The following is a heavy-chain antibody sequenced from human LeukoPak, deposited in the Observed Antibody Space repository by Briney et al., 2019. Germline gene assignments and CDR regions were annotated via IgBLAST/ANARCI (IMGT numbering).Heavy chain of an antibody. D-gene: IGHD2-15*01. Sequence: GESLKISCQGSGYSFTSYWIGWVRQMPGKGLEWMGIIYPGDSDTRYSPSFQGQVTISADKSISTAYLQWSSLKASDTAMYYCARLCPATSSHYYYGMDVWGQGTTVTVSS. CDR2: IYPGDSDT. CDR3: ARLCPATSSHYYYGMDV. V-gene: IGHV5-51*01. CDR1: GYSFTSYW. J-gene: IGHJ6*02.